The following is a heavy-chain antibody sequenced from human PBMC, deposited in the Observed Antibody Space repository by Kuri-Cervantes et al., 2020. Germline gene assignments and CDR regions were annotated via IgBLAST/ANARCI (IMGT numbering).Heavy chain of an antibody. Sequence: SETLSLTCTVSGGSISSYYWSWIRQPPGKGLEWIGYIYYSGSTNYNPSLKSRVTISVDTSKNQFSLKLSSVTAADTAVYYCASSEIAEAGVISYWGQGTLVTVSS. CDR3: ASSEIAEAGVISY. J-gene: IGHJ4*02. D-gene: IGHD6-13*01. V-gene: IGHV4-59*01. CDR2: IYYSGST. CDR1: GGSISSYY.